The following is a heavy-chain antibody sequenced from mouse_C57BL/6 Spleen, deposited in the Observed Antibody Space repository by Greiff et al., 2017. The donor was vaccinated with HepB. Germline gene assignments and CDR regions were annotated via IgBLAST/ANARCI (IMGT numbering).Heavy chain of an antibody. CDR1: GYTFTSYW. V-gene: IGHV1-52*01. CDR2: IDPSDSET. CDR3: ARNYGSSYAVYAMDY. Sequence: QVQLKQPGAELVRPGSSVKLSCKASGYTFTSYWMHWVKQRPIQGLEWIGNIDPSDSETHYNQKFKDKATLTVDKSSSTAYMQLSSLTSEDSAVYYCARNYGSSYAVYAMDYWGQGTSVTVSS. J-gene: IGHJ4*01. D-gene: IGHD1-1*01.